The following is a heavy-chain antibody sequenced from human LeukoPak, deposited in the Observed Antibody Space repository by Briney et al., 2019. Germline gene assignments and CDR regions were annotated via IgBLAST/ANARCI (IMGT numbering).Heavy chain of an antibody. Sequence: SETLSLTCTVSGGSISSSNYYWGWIRQPPGKGLEWIGSLYYSGSTYYNPSLKSRVTIPVVTSKNQFSLKLSSVTAADRAVYYCARGYCSSTSCSGIGYMDVWGKGTTVTVSS. V-gene: IGHV4-39*01. CDR1: GGSISSSNYY. CDR2: LYYSGST. D-gene: IGHD2-2*01. J-gene: IGHJ6*03. CDR3: ARGYCSSTSCSGIGYMDV.